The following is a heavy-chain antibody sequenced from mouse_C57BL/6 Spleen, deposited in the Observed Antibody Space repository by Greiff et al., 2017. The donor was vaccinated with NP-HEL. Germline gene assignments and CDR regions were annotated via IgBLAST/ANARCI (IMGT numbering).Heavy chain of an antibody. V-gene: IGHV5-17*01. Sequence: EVKLVESGGGLVKPGGSLKLSCAASGFTFSDYGMHWVRQAPEKGLEWVAYISSGSSTIYYADTVKGRFTISRDNAKNTLFLQMTSLRAEDTAMYYCARPVPRGAMDYWGQGTSVTVSS. J-gene: IGHJ4*01. D-gene: IGHD3-3*01. CDR3: ARPVPRGAMDY. CDR2: ISSGSSTI. CDR1: GFTFSDYG.